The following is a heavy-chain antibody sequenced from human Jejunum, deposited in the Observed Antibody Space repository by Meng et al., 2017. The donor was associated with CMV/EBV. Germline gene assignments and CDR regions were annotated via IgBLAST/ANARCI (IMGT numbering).Heavy chain of an antibody. J-gene: IGHJ4*01. D-gene: IGHD3-16*01. CDR2: INADGGT. CDR3: GRDRGEGGFFDY. Sequence: VPWVKSGGNLVKPGGSLRLSCAASGFTFSNAWMNWVRQAPGKGLQWVSVINADGGTHYADSVKGRFIISRDNSKNTVHLQMNSLTDEDTAVYYCGRDRGEGGFFDYWGQGTLVTVSS. V-gene: IGHV3-66*01. CDR1: GFTFSNAW.